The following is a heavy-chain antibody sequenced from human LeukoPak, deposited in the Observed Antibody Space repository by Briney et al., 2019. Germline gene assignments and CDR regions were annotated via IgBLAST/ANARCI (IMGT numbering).Heavy chain of an antibody. Sequence: GGSLRLSCAASGFTFSSYAMHWVRQAPGKGLEWVAVISYDGSNKYYTDSVKGRFTISRDNSKNTLYLQMNSLRAEDTAVYYCARDGDCSSTSCYLPLYGMDVWGQGTTVTVSS. D-gene: IGHD2-2*01. CDR3: ARDGDCSSTSCYLPLYGMDV. V-gene: IGHV3-30-3*01. J-gene: IGHJ6*02. CDR2: ISYDGSNK. CDR1: GFTFSSYA.